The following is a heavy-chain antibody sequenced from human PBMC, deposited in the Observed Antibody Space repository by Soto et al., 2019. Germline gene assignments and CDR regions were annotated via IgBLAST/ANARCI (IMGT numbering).Heavy chain of an antibody. CDR1: GRTFSSYA. V-gene: IGHV1-69*13. D-gene: IGHD1-20*01. J-gene: IGHJ6*02. CDR3: ARDNWNDGYYYYYGMDV. Sequence: GASVKVSCKASGRTFSSYAISWVRQAPGQGLEWMGGIIPIFGTANYAQKFQGRVTITADESTSTAYMELSSLRSEDTAVDYCARDNWNDGYYYYYGMDVWGQGTTVTVSS. CDR2: IIPIFGTA.